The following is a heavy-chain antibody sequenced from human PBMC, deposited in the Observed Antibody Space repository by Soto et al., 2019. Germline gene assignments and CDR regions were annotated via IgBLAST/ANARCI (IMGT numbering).Heavy chain of an antibody. V-gene: IGHV3-15*01. CDR3: TTDDNRGSYYFDY. J-gene: IGHJ4*02. Sequence: GGSLRLSCAASGFTFSNACMSWVRQAPGKGLEWVGHIKSKTDGGTTDYAGTVKGRFTITKDESKNTLYLQVNSMKTDDTAVYYCTTDDNRGSYYFDYWGQGTLVTVSS. D-gene: IGHD2-15*01. CDR1: GFTFSNAC. CDR2: IKSKTDGGTT.